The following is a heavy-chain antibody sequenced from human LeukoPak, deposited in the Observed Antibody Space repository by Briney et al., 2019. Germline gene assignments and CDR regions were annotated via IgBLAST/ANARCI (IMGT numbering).Heavy chain of an antibody. J-gene: IGHJ5*02. D-gene: IGHD2-2*01. Sequence: ASVKVSCKASGYTFTGYYMHWVRQAPGQGLEWMGWIKPNSGGTNYAQKFQGRVTMTRDTSISTAYMELSSLRSDDTAVYYCAREVCSSINSCSNWFDPWGQGTLVTVSS. CDR1: GYTFTGYY. V-gene: IGHV1-2*02. CDR3: AREVCSSINSCSNWFDP. CDR2: IKPNSGGT.